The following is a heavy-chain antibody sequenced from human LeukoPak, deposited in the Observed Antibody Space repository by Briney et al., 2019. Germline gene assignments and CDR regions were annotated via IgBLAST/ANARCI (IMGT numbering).Heavy chain of an antibody. CDR1: GYTCTSYG. V-gene: IGHV1-18*01. CDR2: ISAYNGNT. CDR3: ARVTLRPVAGDY. J-gene: IGHJ4*02. D-gene: IGHD6-19*01. Sequence: ASVRVSCKASGYTCTSYGISWVRHAPGQGLEWMGWISAYNGNTNYAQKLQGRVTMTTDTSTSTAYMELRSLRSDDTAVYYCARVTLRPVAGDYWGQGTLVTVSS.